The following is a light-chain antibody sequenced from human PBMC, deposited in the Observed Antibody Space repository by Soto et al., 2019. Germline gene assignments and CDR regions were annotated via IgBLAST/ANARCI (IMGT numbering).Light chain of an antibody. V-gene: IGLV2-23*01. CDR3: CSYAGRSPVV. J-gene: IGLJ2*01. CDR1: SSDVGSYNL. CDR2: EGT. Sequence: QSALTQPASVSGSPGQSITISCTGSSSDVGSYNLVSWYQQHPGKAPKLMIYEGTKRPSGVSNRFSGSKSGNTASLTISGLQAEDEAHYYCCSYAGRSPVVFGGGTKLTVL.